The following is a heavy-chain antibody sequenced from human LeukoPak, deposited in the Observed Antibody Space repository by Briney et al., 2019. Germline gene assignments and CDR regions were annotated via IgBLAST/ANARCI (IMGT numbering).Heavy chain of an antibody. D-gene: IGHD3-16*01. J-gene: IGHJ4*02. CDR1: GGSFSDYW. CDR2: VNHSGRT. V-gene: IGHV4-34*01. CDR3: ARPHSGTVNASTYGVIDY. Sequence: SETLSLTCAVYGGSFSDYWWTWIRQSPGKGLEWIGEVNHSGRTNYNPSLKSRVSISVDRSKKQFSLKLTSVTAADTAMYYCARPHSGTVNASTYGVIDYWGQGTLVTVSS.